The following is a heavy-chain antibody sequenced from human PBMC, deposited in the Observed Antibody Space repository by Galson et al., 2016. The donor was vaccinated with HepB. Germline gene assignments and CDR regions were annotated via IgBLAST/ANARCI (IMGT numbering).Heavy chain of an antibody. CDR3: AKRPRGESGGWCDY. Sequence: SLRLSCAASGFTLNTYAMSWVRQAPGKGLEWVSTLTGNSASTSYADSVRGRFNVSRDDSTNTLYLQMNNLRAEDTALHYCAKRPRGESGGWCDYWGQGTLVTVSS. CDR2: LTGNSAST. V-gene: IGHV3-23*01. CDR1: GFTLNTYA. J-gene: IGHJ4*02. D-gene: IGHD2-15*01.